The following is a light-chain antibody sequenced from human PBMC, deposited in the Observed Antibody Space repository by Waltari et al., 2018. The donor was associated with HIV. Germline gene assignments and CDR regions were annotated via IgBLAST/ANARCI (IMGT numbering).Light chain of an antibody. CDR2: DAS. V-gene: IGKV3-11*01. J-gene: IGKJ4*01. CDR1: QSVSSF. Sequence: EIVLTQSPATLSLSPGERATLSCRASQSVSSFLAWYQQKPGQAPRLLIYDASNRATGIPARFTGSGSGTDFTLTISRLEPEDFAVYFCQHYGTSLPSTFGGGTKVEIK. CDR3: QHYGTSLPST.